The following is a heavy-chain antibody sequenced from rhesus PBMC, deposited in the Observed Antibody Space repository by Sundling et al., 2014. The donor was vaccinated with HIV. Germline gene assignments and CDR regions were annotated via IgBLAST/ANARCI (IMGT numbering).Heavy chain of an antibody. V-gene: IGHV4-160*01. CDR3: VREKYSTSCFDY. CDR2: LYSSSGNT. J-gene: IGHJ4*01. CDR1: RGPISGYYG. Sequence: QVQLQESGPGLLKPSETLSLTCGVSRGPISGYYGWAWIRQPPGKGLEWIGSLYSSSGNTYFNPSLKSRVTISTDTSQNQLSLKLSSVTAADTAVYYCVREKYSTSCFDYWGQGVLVTVSS. D-gene: IGHD6-43*01.